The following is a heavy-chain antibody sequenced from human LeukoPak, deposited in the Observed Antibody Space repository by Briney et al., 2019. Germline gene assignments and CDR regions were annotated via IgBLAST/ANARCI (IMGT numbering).Heavy chain of an antibody. Sequence: SGGSLRLSCAASGFTFSNYAMHWVRQAPGKGLEWVSYISSSGSTIYYADSVKGRFTISRDNAKNSLYLQMNSLRAEDTAVYYCARPTDYYEGYGMDVWGQGTTVTVSS. CDR1: GFTFSNYA. CDR2: ISSSGSTI. J-gene: IGHJ6*02. CDR3: ARPTDYYEGYGMDV. V-gene: IGHV3-48*03. D-gene: IGHD3-22*01.